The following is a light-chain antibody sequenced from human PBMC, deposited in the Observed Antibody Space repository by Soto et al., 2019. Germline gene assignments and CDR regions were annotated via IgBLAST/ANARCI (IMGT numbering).Light chain of an antibody. CDR2: GTS. CDR1: QNVGRN. J-gene: IGKJ2*01. Sequence: EIVMTQSPDTLSVSPGERATLSCRASQNVGRNLAWYQQRPGQAPRLLIHGTSTRAADIPARFSGSVSGTELKLTLNSRKLEDDVFYFCQRYNYWHPMSTFGQGTKLEMK. CDR3: QRYNYWHPMST. V-gene: IGKV3-15*01.